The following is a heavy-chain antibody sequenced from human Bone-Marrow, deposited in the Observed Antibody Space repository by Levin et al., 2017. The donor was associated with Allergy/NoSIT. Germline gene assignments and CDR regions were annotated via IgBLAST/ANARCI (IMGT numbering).Heavy chain of an antibody. D-gene: IGHD4-17*01. J-gene: IGHJ6*02. CDR2: IGTAGDT. CDR1: GFTFSSYD. Sequence: SGGSLRLSCAASGFTFSSYDMHWVRQATGKGLEWVSAIGTAGDTYYPGSVKGRFTISRENAKNSLYLQMNSLRAGDTAVYYCARAQGDRQMTTVTTYYYYGMDVWGQGTTVTVSS. CDR3: ARAQGDRQMTTVTTYYYYGMDV. V-gene: IGHV3-13*01.